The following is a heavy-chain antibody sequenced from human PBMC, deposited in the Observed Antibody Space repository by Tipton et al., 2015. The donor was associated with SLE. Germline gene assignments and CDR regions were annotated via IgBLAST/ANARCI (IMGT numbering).Heavy chain of an antibody. CDR2: INHSGST. V-gene: IGHV4-34*01. J-gene: IGHJ3*02. D-gene: IGHD3-10*01. Sequence: TLSLTCAVYGGSFSGYYWSWIRQPPGKGLEWIGEINHSGSTNYNPSLKSRVTISVDPSKNQFSLKLSSVTAADTAVYYCAGAAPGVHGVNDAFDIWGQGTMVTVSS. CDR3: AGAAPGVHGVNDAFDI. CDR1: GGSFSGYY.